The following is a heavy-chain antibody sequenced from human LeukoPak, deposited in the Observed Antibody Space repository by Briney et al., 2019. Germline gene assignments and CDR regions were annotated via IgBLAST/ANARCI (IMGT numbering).Heavy chain of an antibody. J-gene: IGHJ5*02. D-gene: IGHD2-2*01. CDR1: GYTFTSYG. V-gene: IGHV1-18*01. CDR3: ARAPAARYNHWFDP. CDR2: ISAYNGNT. Sequence: ASVKVSCKASGYTFTSYGISWVRQAPGQGLEWMGWISAYNGNTNYAQKLQGRVTMTTDTSTSTAYMELRSLRSDDTAMYYCARAPAARYNHWFDPWGQGTLVTVSS.